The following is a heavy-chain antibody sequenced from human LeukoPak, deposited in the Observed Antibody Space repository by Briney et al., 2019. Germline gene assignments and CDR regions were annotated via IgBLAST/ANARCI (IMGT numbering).Heavy chain of an antibody. J-gene: IGHJ4*02. Sequence: GGSLRLSCAASGFTFSSYAMSWVRQAPGKGLGGVPPISGSGGSTYYADSVKGRFTISRDNSKNTLYLQMNSLRAEDTAVYYCAKDPRYFTMVRGVIVWGQGTLVTVSS. V-gene: IGHV3-23*01. CDR2: ISGSGGST. CDR3: AKDPRYFTMVRGVIV. CDR1: GFTFSSYA. D-gene: IGHD3-10*01.